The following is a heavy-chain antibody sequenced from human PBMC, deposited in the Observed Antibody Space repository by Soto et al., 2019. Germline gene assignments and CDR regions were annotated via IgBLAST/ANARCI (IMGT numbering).Heavy chain of an antibody. V-gene: IGHV4-31*03. CDR1: GAALNSGNYY. CDR2: IYVTGAV. CDR3: ARLRIATNNYKWFDP. D-gene: IGHD2-21*01. J-gene: IGHJ5*02. Sequence: SETLSLTCSVSGAALNSGNYYWSWIRQVPGEGLEWIGHIYVTGAVDYNPSLRDRITISQDTSERQFSLNLRLVTAADTAVYYCARLRIATNNYKWFDPWGQGTLVTVSS.